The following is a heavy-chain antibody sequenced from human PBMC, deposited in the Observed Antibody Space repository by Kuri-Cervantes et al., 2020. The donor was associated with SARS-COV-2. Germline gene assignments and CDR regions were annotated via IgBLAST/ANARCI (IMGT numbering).Heavy chain of an antibody. J-gene: IGHJ4*02. CDR1: GYSFTSYW. CDR2: IYPGDPDT. V-gene: IGHV5-51*01. CDR3: ARLNSSWYPHYFDY. D-gene: IGHD6-13*01. Sequence: GGSLRLSCKGSGYSFTSYWIGWVRQMPGIGLEWMGIIYPGDPDTRYSPSFQGQVTISADKSISTAYLQWSSLKASDTAMYYCARLNSSWYPHYFDYWGQGTLVTVSS.